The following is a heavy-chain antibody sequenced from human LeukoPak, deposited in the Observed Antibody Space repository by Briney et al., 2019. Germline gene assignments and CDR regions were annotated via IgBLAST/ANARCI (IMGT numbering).Heavy chain of an antibody. D-gene: IGHD2-8*01. CDR2: INPNSGDT. V-gene: IGHV1-2*02. CDR1: GYTFTDYH. Sequence: ASVKVSCKAFGYTFTDYHMHWVRQAPGQGLEWMGWINPNSGDTNYAQKFQGRVTMTRDTTISTAYMELSRLRSDDTAVFYCATLMAHLNYWGQGTLVTVSS. CDR3: ATLMAHLNY. J-gene: IGHJ4*02.